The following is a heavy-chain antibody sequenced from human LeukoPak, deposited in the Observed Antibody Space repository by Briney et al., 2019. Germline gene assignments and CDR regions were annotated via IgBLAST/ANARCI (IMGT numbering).Heavy chain of an antibody. CDR2: IYTSGST. CDR1: GGSFSGYY. Sequence: SETLSLTCAVYGGSFSGYYWSWIRQPAGKGLEWIGRIYTSGSTNYNPSLKSRVTMSVDTSKNQFSLKLSSVTAADTAVYYCAREAIAAAGTHRKFDYWGQGTLVTVSS. CDR3: AREAIAAAGTHRKFDY. D-gene: IGHD6-13*01. J-gene: IGHJ4*02. V-gene: IGHV4-4*07.